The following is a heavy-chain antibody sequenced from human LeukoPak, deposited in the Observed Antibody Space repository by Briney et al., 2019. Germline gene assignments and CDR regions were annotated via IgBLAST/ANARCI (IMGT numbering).Heavy chain of an antibody. V-gene: IGHV1-46*01. CDR2: INPSSGST. Sequence: ASVKVSCKASGYTFSSYMHWVRQAPGQGLEWMGIINPSSGSTSYAQKFQDRVTMTRVTFTSTLYMELSSLRSEDTAVCYCARGNYGKATDIWGQGTMVTVSS. CDR1: GYTFSSY. D-gene: IGHD4-11*01. J-gene: IGHJ3*02. CDR3: ARGNYGKATDI.